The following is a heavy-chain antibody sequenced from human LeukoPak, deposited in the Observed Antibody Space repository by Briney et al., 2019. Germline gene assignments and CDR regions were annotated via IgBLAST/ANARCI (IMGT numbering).Heavy chain of an antibody. D-gene: IGHD5-18*01. V-gene: IGHV7-4-1*02. Sequence: ASVKVSCKASGYTFTSYSMNWVRQAPGQGLEWMGWINTNTGNPTYAQGFTGRFVFSLDTSVSTAYLQISSLKAEDTAVYYCARANLDEQRIQLQDYWGQGTLVTVSS. CDR2: INTNTGNP. J-gene: IGHJ4*02. CDR1: GYTFTSYS. CDR3: ARANLDEQRIQLQDY.